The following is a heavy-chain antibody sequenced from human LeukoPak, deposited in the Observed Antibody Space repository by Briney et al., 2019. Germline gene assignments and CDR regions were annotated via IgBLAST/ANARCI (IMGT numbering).Heavy chain of an antibody. V-gene: IGHV3-74*01. D-gene: IGHD5-12*01. CDR3: GRAYVVSGYDFGIDY. Sequence: PGGSLRLSCAASGVTFNSYWMHWVRQAPGKGLVWVARISTDGSSTSYADSVKGRFTISRDNAKNTLYLQMNSLRAEDTAVYYCGRAYVVSGYDFGIDYWGQGTLVTVSS. J-gene: IGHJ4*02. CDR1: GVTFNSYW. CDR2: ISTDGSST.